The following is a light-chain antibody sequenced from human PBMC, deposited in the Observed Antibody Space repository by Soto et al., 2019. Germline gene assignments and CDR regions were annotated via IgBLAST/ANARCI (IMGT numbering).Light chain of an antibody. CDR2: AAS. V-gene: IGKV1-39*01. Sequence: DIQMTQSPSSLSSSVGDRVTITCRASQSISNYLNWYQQKPGKAPNLLIYAASTLQSGVPSRFSGGGSGTDFTLTISSLQPEDFATYYCQQSYNSPRTFGQGTRLEIK. CDR3: QQSYNSPRT. CDR1: QSISNY. J-gene: IGKJ5*01.